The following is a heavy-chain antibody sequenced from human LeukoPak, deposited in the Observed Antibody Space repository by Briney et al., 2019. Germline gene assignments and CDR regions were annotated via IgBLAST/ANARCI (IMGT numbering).Heavy chain of an antibody. CDR3: ARGSNCGGDCYAYYYYYMDV. CDR1: GGTFSSYA. CDR2: IIPIFGTA. D-gene: IGHD2-21*02. V-gene: IGHV1-69*05. J-gene: IGHJ6*03. Sequence: SVKVSCKASGGTFSSYAISWVRQAPGQGLVWMGGIIPIFGTANYAQKFQGRVTITTDESTSTAYMELSSLRSEDTAVYYCARGSNCGGDCYAYYYYYMDVWGKGTTVTVSS.